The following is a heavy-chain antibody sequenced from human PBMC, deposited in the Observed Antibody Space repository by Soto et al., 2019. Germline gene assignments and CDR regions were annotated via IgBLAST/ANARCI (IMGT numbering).Heavy chain of an antibody. J-gene: IGHJ5*02. CDR2: IRGSGSNT. CDR1: GFTFSSYA. D-gene: IGHD2-2*01. CDR3: AKGSTPSSLVWFDP. V-gene: IGHV3-23*01. Sequence: EVQLLESGGGLVQPGGSLRLSCAASGFTFSSYAMGWVRQAPGKGLEWVSAIRGSGSNTYYADSVKGRFTTSRDNSKNTLYLQMNSLRAEDTAVYYCAKGSTPSSLVWFDPWGPGTLVTVSS.